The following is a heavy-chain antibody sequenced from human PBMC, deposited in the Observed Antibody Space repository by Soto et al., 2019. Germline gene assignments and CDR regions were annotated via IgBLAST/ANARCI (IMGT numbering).Heavy chain of an antibody. D-gene: IGHD6-19*01. CDR2: IYYSGST. J-gene: IGHJ4*02. V-gene: IGHV4-31*03. CDR3: AREAVAGTYSGY. CDR1: GGSISSGGYY. Sequence: QVQLQESGPGLVKPSQTLSLTCTVSGGSISSGGYYWSWIRQHPGKGLEWIGYIYYSGSTYYNPSLKCGGSLSVDTSKNPFSLKLSYVTAADTAVYYCAREAVAGTYSGYWGQGTLVTVSS.